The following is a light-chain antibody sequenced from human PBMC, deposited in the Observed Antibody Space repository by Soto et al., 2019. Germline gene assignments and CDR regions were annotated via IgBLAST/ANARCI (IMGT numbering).Light chain of an antibody. CDR2: AAS. V-gene: IGKV1-27*01. CDR1: QGIGIY. CDR3: QNYNSPPPT. Sequence: DIPMTQSPSSLSASLGDRVTITCRASQGIGIYLAWYQQKPGKVPKLLIYAASTLQSGVPSRFSGRGSGTAFTLTISSLQPEDVATYYCQNYNSPPPTFGQGTRVDI. J-gene: IGKJ1*01.